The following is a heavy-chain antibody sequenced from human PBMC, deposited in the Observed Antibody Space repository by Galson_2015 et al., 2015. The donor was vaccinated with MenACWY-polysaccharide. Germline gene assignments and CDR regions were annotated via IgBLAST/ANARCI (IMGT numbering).Heavy chain of an antibody. CDR2: ISSSSSYI. J-gene: IGHJ6*02. CDR1: GFTFSSYS. Sequence: SLRLSCAASGFTFSSYSMNWVRQAPGKGLEWVSSISSSSSYIYYADSVKGRFTISRDNAKNSLYLQMNSLRAEDTAVYYCARDLDSSGYYFHYYGMDVWGQGTTVTVSS. D-gene: IGHD3-22*01. V-gene: IGHV3-21*01. CDR3: ARDLDSSGYYFHYYGMDV.